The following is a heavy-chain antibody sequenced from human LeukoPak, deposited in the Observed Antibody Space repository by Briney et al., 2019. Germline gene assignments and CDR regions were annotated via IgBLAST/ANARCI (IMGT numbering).Heavy chain of an antibody. D-gene: IGHD2-21*01. V-gene: IGHV4-59*01. CDR1: GGSISSYY. Sequence: PSETLSLTCTVSGGSISSYYWSWIRQPPGKGLEWIENIYYSGTTNYNPSLKSRVTISVDTSKNQFSLKLSSVTAADTAVYYCARGGIVVSDFDLWGRGTLVTVSS. CDR3: ARGGIVVSDFDL. CDR2: IYYSGTT. J-gene: IGHJ2*01.